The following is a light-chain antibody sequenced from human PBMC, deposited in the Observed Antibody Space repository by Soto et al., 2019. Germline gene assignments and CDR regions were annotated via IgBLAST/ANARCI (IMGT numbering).Light chain of an antibody. V-gene: IGKV1-13*02. CDR3: QQYNSYSWT. J-gene: IGKJ1*01. CDR2: DAS. CDR1: QGISSA. Sequence: IQLTQSASSLSASVGDRFTITFRSSQGISSALAWYQQKPGKAPKLLIYDASTLESGVPSRFSGSGSGTEFTLTISSLQPDDFATYYCQQYNSYSWTFGQGTKVDIK.